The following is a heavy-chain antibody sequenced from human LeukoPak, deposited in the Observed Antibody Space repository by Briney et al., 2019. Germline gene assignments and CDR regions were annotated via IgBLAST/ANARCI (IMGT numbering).Heavy chain of an antibody. Sequence: GGSLRLSCAASGFTFSSYAMSWVRQAPGKGLEWVSAISGSGGSTYYADSVKGRFTISRDNSKNTLYLQMNSLRAEDTAVYYCAKDADIVVVPAAAYFDYWGQGTLVTVSS. D-gene: IGHD2-2*01. CDR3: AKDADIVVVPAAAYFDY. CDR1: GFTFSSYA. V-gene: IGHV3-23*01. CDR2: ISGSGGST. J-gene: IGHJ4*02.